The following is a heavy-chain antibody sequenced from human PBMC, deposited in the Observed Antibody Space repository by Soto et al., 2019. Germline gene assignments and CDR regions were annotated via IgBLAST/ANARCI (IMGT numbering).Heavy chain of an antibody. CDR3: ARDRILGYCSGGSCPNLYYYYGMDV. CDR2: ISSSSSTI. J-gene: IGHJ6*02. CDR1: GFTFSSYS. V-gene: IGHV3-48*01. D-gene: IGHD2-15*01. Sequence: GGSLRLSCAASGFTFSSYSMNWVRQAPGKGLEWVSYISSSSSTIYNADSVKGRFTISRDNAKNSLYLQMNSLRGEDTAVYYCARDRILGYCSGGSCPNLYYYYGMDVWGQGTTVTVSS.